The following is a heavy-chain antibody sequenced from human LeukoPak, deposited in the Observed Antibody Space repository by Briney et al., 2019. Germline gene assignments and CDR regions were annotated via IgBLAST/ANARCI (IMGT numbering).Heavy chain of an antibody. Sequence: HPGGSLRLSCAASGFTFSSYAMHWVRQAPGKGLEWVAVISYDGSNKYYADSVKGRFTISRDNSKNTLYLQMNSLRAEDTAVYYCAREASDFWSGQFDHWGQGTLVTVSS. CDR3: AREASDFWSGQFDH. V-gene: IGHV3-30-3*01. J-gene: IGHJ4*02. CDR2: ISYDGSNK. CDR1: GFTFSSYA. D-gene: IGHD3-3*01.